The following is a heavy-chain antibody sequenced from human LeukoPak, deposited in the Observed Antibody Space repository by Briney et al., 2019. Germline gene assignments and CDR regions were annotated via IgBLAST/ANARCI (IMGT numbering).Heavy chain of an antibody. Sequence: GGSLRLSCAASGFIFSSAWMAWVRQAPGRGLEWVANISPEGTEKSYVGSVRGRFTISRDDAKKTVYLQTDSLRVEDTAFYYCGRWGIVATIDYWGQGILVTVSS. CDR3: GRWGIVATIDY. V-gene: IGHV3-7*01. CDR1: GFIFSSAW. D-gene: IGHD2-15*01. J-gene: IGHJ4*02. CDR2: ISPEGTEK.